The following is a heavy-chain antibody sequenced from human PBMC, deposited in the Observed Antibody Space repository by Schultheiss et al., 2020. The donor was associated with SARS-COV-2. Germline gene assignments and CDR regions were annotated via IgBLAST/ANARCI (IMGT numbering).Heavy chain of an antibody. D-gene: IGHD6-6*01. Sequence: SVKVSCKASGYTFTSYAMNWVRQAPGQGLEWMGGIIPIFGTASYAQKFQGRVTMTRDTSTSTVYMELSRLRSDDTAVYYCASAQLVGYGMDVWGQGTTVTVSS. CDR1: GYTFTSYA. CDR3: ASAQLVGYGMDV. CDR2: IIPIFGTA. V-gene: IGHV1-69*05. J-gene: IGHJ6*02.